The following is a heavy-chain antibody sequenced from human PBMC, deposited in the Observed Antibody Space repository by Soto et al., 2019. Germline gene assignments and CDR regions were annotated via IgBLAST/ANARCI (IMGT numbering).Heavy chain of an antibody. CDR2: IYYSGST. Sequence: QVQLQESGPGLVKPSQTLSLTCTVSGGSISSGGYYWSWIRQHPGKGLEWIGYIYYSGSTYYNPSLKSRVTISVDTSKNQFSLKLSSVTAADTAVYYCGRDAPDAMVRGGWFDPWGQGTLVTVSS. D-gene: IGHD3-10*01. CDR1: GGSISSGGYY. CDR3: GRDAPDAMVRGGWFDP. V-gene: IGHV4-31*03. J-gene: IGHJ5*02.